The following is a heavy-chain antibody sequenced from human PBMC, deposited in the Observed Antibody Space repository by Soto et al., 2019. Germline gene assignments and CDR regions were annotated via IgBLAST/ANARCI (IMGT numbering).Heavy chain of an antibody. CDR2: ILYDGREK. CDR3: AKDSEYRTSSLRNYFEY. Sequence: QVQLVESGGGVVQPGRSLRLSCAASGFTFSSYGMHWVRQAPGKGLEWVAVILYDGREKWFADSVKGRFIISRDNSKNTLYLQMNSLRAEDTAMYYCAKDSEYRTSSLRNYFEYWGQGTPVTVSS. V-gene: IGHV3-30*18. CDR1: GFTFSSYG. D-gene: IGHD6-6*01. J-gene: IGHJ4*02.